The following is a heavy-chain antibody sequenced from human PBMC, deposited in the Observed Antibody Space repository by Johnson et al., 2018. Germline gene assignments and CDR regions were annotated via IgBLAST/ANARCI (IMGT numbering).Heavy chain of an antibody. J-gene: IGHJ3*02. V-gene: IGHV3-7*01. CDR2: IKQDGSEK. D-gene: IGHD3-3*01. Sequence: EVRLLESGGGLVQPGGSLRLSCGASGFTFSSHWMSWVRPAPGKGLEWVANIKQDGSEKYYVDSVQGRFTISRDNAKNSLYLQMNSLRAEDTAVYYCARTYYDFWSGHHDAFDIWGQGTMVTVSS. CDR1: GFTFSSHW. CDR3: ARTYYDFWSGHHDAFDI.